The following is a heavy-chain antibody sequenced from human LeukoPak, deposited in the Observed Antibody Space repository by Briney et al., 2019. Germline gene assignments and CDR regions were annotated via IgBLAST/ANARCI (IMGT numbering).Heavy chain of an antibody. CDR3: ATSAVAGYYS. D-gene: IGHD3-9*01. Sequence: GGFLRLSCAASGFTFSSYSMNWVRQAPGKGLEWVSYISGSSITIYYADSVKGRFTISRDNAKNSLYLQMSSLRAEGTAVYYCATSAVAGYYSWGQGTLVTVSS. CDR2: ISGSSITI. J-gene: IGHJ5*02. V-gene: IGHV3-48*01. CDR1: GFTFSSYS.